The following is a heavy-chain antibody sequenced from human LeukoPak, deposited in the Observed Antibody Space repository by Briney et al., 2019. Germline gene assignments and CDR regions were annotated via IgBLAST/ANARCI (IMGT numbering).Heavy chain of an antibody. CDR2: IYTSGST. V-gene: IGHV4-61*02. CDR1: GGSISSGSYY. D-gene: IGHD3-10*01. J-gene: IGHJ4*02. CDR3: ARVFGTDDAFDI. Sequence: SETLSLTCTVSGGSISSGSYYWSWIRQPAGKGLEWIGRIYTSGSTNYNPSLKSRVTISVDTSKNQFSLKLSSVTAADTAVYYCARVFGTDDAFDIWGQGTLVTVSS.